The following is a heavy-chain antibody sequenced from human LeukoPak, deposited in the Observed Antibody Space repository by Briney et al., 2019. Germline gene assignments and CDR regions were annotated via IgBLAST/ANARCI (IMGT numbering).Heavy chain of an antibody. Sequence: GGSLRLSCAASGFTFSTYSMNWVRQAPGKGLEWVSSISSSSTYIYYTDSVKGRFTISRDNAKNSLFLQMNSLRAEDTAVYYCARFALKTPPTDWGQGSLVIVSS. J-gene: IGHJ4*02. V-gene: IGHV3-21*01. CDR1: GFTFSTYS. CDR3: ARFALKTPPTD. CDR2: ISSSSTYI.